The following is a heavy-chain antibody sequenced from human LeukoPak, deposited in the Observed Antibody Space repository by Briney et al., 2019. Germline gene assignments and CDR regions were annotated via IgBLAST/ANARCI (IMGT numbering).Heavy chain of an antibody. J-gene: IGHJ4*02. Sequence: GGSLRLSCAASGFTFSSYGMHWVRQAPGKGLEWVAFIRYDGSNRYYADSVRGRFTISRDNSKNTLYLQMNSLRAEDTAVYYCAKLHTTGTPNGDYWGQGTLVTVSS. D-gene: IGHD1-1*01. CDR3: AKLHTTGTPNGDY. CDR2: IRYDGSNR. CDR1: GFTFSSYG. V-gene: IGHV3-30*02.